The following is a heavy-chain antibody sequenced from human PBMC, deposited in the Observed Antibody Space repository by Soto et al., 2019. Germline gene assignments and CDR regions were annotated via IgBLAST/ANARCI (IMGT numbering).Heavy chain of an antibody. CDR1: GGTFSSYA. J-gene: IGHJ6*02. V-gene: IGHV1-69*01. D-gene: IGHD2-2*01. CDR3: ARSQGSSTSLEIYYYYYYGMDV. CDR2: IIPISVTT. Sequence: QVQLVQSGAEVKKPGSSVKVSCKASGGTFSSYAISWVRQAPGQGLEWMGGIIPISVTTNYAQKFQGRVTITADESKSTAYMELSSLRSEDTAVYYCARSQGSSTSLEIYYYYYYGMDVWGQGTTVTVSS.